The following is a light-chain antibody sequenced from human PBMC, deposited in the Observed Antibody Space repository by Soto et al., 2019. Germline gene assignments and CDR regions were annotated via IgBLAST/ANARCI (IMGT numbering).Light chain of an antibody. CDR1: QSVSSSY. V-gene: IGKV3-20*01. CDR2: GAS. J-gene: IGKJ5*01. Sequence: EIVLTQSPGTLSLSPGERATLSCRASQSVSSSYLAWYQQKPGQAPRLLIYGASSRATGIPDRFSGSGSGTDVTLTISRLEPEEFAVYYCQQYGSSPQITFGQVTRLEIK. CDR3: QQYGSSPQIT.